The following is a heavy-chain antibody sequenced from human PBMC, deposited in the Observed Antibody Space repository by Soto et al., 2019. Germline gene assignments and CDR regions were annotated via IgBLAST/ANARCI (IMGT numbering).Heavy chain of an antibody. CDR3: ARITDHGGWFDP. J-gene: IGHJ5*02. CDR1: GYTFTSYD. Sequence: ASVKVSCKASGYTFTSYDINWVRQATGQGLEWMGWMNPNSGNTGYAQKFQGRVTMTRNTSISTAYMELSSLRSEDTAVYYCARITDHGGWFDPWGQGTLVTVSS. CDR2: MNPNSGNT. D-gene: IGHD1-20*01. V-gene: IGHV1-8*01.